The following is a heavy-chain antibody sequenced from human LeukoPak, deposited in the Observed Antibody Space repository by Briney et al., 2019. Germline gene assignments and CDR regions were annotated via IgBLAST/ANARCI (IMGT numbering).Heavy chain of an antibody. V-gene: IGHV4-34*01. Sequence: SETLSLTCAVYGGSCSGYYWSWIRQPPATGLEWIGEINHSGSTNYNPSLKSRVTISVDTSKNQFSLKLSSVTAADTAVYYCARDSSSWSYWGQGTLVTVSS. CDR2: INHSGST. CDR3: ARDSSSWSY. D-gene: IGHD6-13*01. CDR1: GGSCSGYY. J-gene: IGHJ4*02.